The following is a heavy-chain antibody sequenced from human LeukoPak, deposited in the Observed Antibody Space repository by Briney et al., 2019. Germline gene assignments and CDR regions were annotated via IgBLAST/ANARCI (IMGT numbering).Heavy chain of an antibody. D-gene: IGHD2-2*01. J-gene: IGHJ4*02. V-gene: IGHV1-46*01. CDR2: INPSGGST. CDR3: ARDGPTAAPFDY. CDR1: GYRFTSYD. Sequence: GASVKVSCTASGYRFTSYDMHWVQQAPGQGLEWMGIINPSGGSTSYAQRFQGRVAMTRDTSTTTVYMEVNSLTSEDTAVYFCARDGPTAAPFDYWGQGTLVTVSS.